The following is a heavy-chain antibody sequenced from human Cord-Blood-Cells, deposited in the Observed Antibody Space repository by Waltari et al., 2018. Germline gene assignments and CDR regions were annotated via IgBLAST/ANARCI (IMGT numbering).Heavy chain of an antibody. CDR3: ARGPSRDAFDI. CDR2: ISHSGST. V-gene: IGHV4-34*01. J-gene: IGHJ3*02. CDR1: GGSFSGYY. Sequence: QVQLQQWGAGLLKPSETLSLTCAVYGGSFSGYYWSWIGQPPGKGLEWIGEISHSGSTHYNPSLKRRVTISVDTAKSQFSLRLSSVTAADTAVYYCARGPSRDAFDIWGQGTMVTVSS.